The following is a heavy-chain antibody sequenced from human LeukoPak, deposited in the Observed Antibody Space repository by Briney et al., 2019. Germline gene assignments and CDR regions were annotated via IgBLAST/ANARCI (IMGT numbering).Heavy chain of an antibody. CDR2: IIPIFGTA. D-gene: IGHD6-19*01. CDR3: AREWYSSGWYSY. Sequence: SSVQVSCKASGGTFSSYAISWVRQAPGQGLEWMGGIIPIFGTANYAQKFQGRVTITADESTSTAYMELSSLRSEDTAVDYCAREWYSSGWYSYWGQGTLVTVSS. CDR1: GGTFSSYA. V-gene: IGHV1-69*13. J-gene: IGHJ4*02.